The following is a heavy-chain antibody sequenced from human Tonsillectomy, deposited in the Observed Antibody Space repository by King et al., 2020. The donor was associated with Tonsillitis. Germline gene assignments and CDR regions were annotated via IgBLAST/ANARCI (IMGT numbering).Heavy chain of an antibody. D-gene: IGHD3-22*01. Sequence: VQLVEYGGGVVQPGRSLRLSCAASGFTFSSYGMHWVRQAPGKGLEWVAVISYDGSDKYYADSVKGRFTISRDNSKNTLYLQMNSLRAEDTAVYYCAKTYYYDSSAYYLMDAFDIWGQGTMVTVSS. CDR1: GFTFSSYG. J-gene: IGHJ3*02. CDR3: AKTYYYDSSAYYLMDAFDI. V-gene: IGHV3-30*18. CDR2: ISYDGSDK.